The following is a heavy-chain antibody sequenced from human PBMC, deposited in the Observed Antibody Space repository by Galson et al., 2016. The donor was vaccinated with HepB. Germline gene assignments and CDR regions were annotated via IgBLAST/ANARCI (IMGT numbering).Heavy chain of an antibody. CDR1: GYTFIGYY. D-gene: IGHD3-10*01. CDR2: INPNSGGT. J-gene: IGHJ6*02. V-gene: IGHV1-2*04. Sequence: SVKVSCKASGYTFIGYYIHWVRQAPGQGLEWMGWINPNSGGTNYAQNFQGWVTVTRDTSISTAYMEVGRLSSDDTAVYYCARESLTMVQGAPLYGMDVWGQGTTITVSS. CDR3: ARESLTMVQGAPLYGMDV.